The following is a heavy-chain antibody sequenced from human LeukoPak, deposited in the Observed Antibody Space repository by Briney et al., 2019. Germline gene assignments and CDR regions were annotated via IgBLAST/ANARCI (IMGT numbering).Heavy chain of an antibody. CDR3: AKVGGWGRYYFMDV. Sequence: PGGSLRLSYAASGVTFSTYDMNWVRQAPGKGLEWVSVISGSGGSTYYADSVKGRFTVSRDNSKNTLYLQMNSLRAEDTAVYYCAKVGGWGRYYFMDVWGKGTTVTISS. J-gene: IGHJ6*03. V-gene: IGHV3-23*01. CDR1: GVTFSTYD. CDR2: ISGSGGST. D-gene: IGHD6-19*01.